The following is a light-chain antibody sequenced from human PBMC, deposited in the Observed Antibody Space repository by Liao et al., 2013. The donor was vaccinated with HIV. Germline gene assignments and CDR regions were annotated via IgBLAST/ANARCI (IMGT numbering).Light chain of an antibody. J-gene: IGLJ1*01. CDR1: KLGDQY. CDR2: EDT. V-gene: IGLV3-1*01. CDR3: QTWDTGTGV. Sequence: SFELTQPPSVSVSPGQTASVTCSGEKLGDQYVNWYQHRPGQSPVLVIYEDTKRPSGIPERFSGSSSGNTVTLTISGTQALDEADYYCQTWDTGTGVFGTGTKVTV.